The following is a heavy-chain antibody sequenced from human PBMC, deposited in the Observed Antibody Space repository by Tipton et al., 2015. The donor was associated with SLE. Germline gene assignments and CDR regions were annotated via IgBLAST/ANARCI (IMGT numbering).Heavy chain of an antibody. J-gene: IGHJ4*02. V-gene: IGHV4-59*01. CDR2: IYYSGST. D-gene: IGHD7-27*01. Sequence: TLSLTCTVSGGSISSYYWSWIRQPPGKGLEWIGYIYYSGSTNYNPSLKSRLTISVDTSKNQFSLKLSSVTAADTAVYYCARGQLGELDYWCQGTLVTVSS. CDR1: GGSISSYY. CDR3: ARGQLGELDY.